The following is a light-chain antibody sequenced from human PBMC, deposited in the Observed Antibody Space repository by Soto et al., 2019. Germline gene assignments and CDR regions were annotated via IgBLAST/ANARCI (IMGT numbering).Light chain of an antibody. Sequence: DIQMTQSPSTLSASVGDRVTITCRASQSLSSWLAWYQQKPGKAPKLLIYDASSLESGVPSRFSGSGSGTEFTLTISSLQPDDFAPYYCQQYNNFPFTFGGGTKVEIK. V-gene: IGKV1-5*01. CDR1: QSLSSW. CDR2: DAS. CDR3: QQYNNFPFT. J-gene: IGKJ4*01.